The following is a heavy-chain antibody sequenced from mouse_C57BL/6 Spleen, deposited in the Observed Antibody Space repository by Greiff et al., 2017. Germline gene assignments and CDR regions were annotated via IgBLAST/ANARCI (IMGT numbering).Heavy chain of an antibody. CDR2: IRFKSGNYAT. Sequence: EVKLMESGGGLVQPGGSMKLSCVASGFTFSNYWMNWVRQSPEKGLEWVAQIRFKSGNYATHYAESVKGRFTISRDDSKSSVYLRMNNLRAEDNGSYYCTGGLVFAYWGQGTLVTVSA. J-gene: IGHJ3*01. CDR3: TGGLVFAY. D-gene: IGHD2-4*01. CDR1: GFTFSNYW. V-gene: IGHV6-3*01.